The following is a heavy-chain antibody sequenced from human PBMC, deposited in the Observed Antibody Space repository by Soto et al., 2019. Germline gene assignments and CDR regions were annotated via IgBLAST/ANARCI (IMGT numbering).Heavy chain of an antibody. J-gene: IGHJ3*02. D-gene: IGHD4-17*01. CDR2: ISGSGGST. Sequence: GGSLRLSCAASGFTFSSYAMSWVRQAPGKGLEWVSAISGSGGSTYYADSMKGRFTISRDNSKNTLYLQMNSLRAEDTAVYYCAKLLRRGDYGVDAFDIWGQGTMVTVSS. V-gene: IGHV3-23*01. CDR3: AKLLRRGDYGVDAFDI. CDR1: GFTFSSYA.